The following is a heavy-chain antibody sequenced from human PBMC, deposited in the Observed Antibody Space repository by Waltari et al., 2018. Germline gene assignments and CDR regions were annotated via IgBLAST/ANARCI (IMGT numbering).Heavy chain of an antibody. CDR2: INHSGST. V-gene: IGHV4-34*01. Sequence: QVQLQQWGAGLLKPSETLSLTCAVYGGSFSGYYWSWIRTPPGKGLEWIGEINHSGSTNYNPSLKSRVTISVDTSKNQFSLKLSSVTAADTAVYYCARGRLLRLPPPNWFDPWGQGTLVTVSS. J-gene: IGHJ5*02. CDR3: ARGRLLRLPPPNWFDP. D-gene: IGHD3-3*01. CDR1: GGSFSGYY.